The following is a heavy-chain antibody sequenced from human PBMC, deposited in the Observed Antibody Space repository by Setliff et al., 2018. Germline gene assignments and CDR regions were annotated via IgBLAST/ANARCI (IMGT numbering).Heavy chain of an antibody. J-gene: IGHJ6*03. CDR1: GYTFTTYA. CDR2: INTNTGNP. V-gene: IGHV7-4-1*02. D-gene: IGHD3-10*01. Sequence: ASVKVSCKASGYTFTTYAISWMRQAPGQGLEWMGWINTNTGNPSYAQGFTGRFVFSLDTSVSTAYLQIRSLKAEDTALYYCARASRFGTIKYRGDYYMDVWGKGTTVTVS. CDR3: ARASRFGTIKYRGDYYMDV.